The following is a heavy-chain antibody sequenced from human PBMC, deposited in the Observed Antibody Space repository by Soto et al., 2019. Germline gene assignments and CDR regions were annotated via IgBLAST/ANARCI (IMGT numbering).Heavy chain of an antibody. CDR2: IYWDDDK. V-gene: IGHV2-5*02. D-gene: IGHD4-17*01. Sequence: QITLKESGPTLVKPTQTLTLTCTFSGFSLSTSGVGVGWIRQPPGKALEWLALIYWDDDKRYSPSLKSRLTITKDTSKNQVVPTMTNMDPVDTATYYCAHNLLHYGDYVYYFDYWGQGTLVTVSS. J-gene: IGHJ4*02. CDR3: AHNLLHYGDYVYYFDY. CDR1: GFSLSTSGVG.